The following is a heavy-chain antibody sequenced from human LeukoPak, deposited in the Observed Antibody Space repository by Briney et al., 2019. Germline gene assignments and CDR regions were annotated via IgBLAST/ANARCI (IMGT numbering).Heavy chain of an antibody. V-gene: IGHV3-21*01. J-gene: IGHJ4*02. CDR2: ISSITSSYI. CDR1: GFTFITYS. CDR3: ARLGESTTDFDY. D-gene: IGHD1-14*01. Sequence: PGGSLRLSCAAYGFTFITYSMTWVRQAPGKGLEWVSSISSITSSYIHYADSVKGRFTISRDNVKNSLYLQMNSLRVEDTAVYYCARLGESTTDFDYWGQGTLVTVSS.